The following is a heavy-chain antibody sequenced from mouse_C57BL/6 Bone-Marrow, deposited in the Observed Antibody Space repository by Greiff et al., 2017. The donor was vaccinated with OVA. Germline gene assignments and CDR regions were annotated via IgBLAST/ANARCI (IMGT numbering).Heavy chain of an antibody. CDR1: GFTFSDYG. CDR2: ISNLAYSI. J-gene: IGHJ1*03. CDR3: ARLAHWYFDV. V-gene: IGHV5-15*01. Sequence: EVQLVESGGGLVQPGGSLKLSCAASGFTFSDYGMAWVRQAPRKGPEWVAFISNLAYSIYYADTVTGRFTISRENAKNTLYLEMSSLRSEDTAMYYCARLAHWYFDVWGTGTTVTVSS.